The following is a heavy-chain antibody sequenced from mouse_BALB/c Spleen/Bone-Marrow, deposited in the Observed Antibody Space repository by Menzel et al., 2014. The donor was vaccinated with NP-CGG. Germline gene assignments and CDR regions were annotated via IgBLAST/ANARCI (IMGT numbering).Heavy chain of an antibody. V-gene: IGHV1-69*01. J-gene: IGHJ3*01. CDR1: GYTFTDYW. CDR2: IDTSDSYT. CDR3: ARGDWDDAY. D-gene: IGHD4-1*01. Sequence: LVESGAELVMPGASVKMSCKASGYTFTDYWMHWVEQRPGQGLEWIGAIDTSDSYTSYNQKFKGKATLTVDESSSTAYMQLSSLTSEDSAVYYCARGDWDDAYWGQGTLVTVSA.